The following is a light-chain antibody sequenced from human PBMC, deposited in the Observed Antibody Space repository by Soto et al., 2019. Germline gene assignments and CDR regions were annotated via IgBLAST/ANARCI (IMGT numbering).Light chain of an antibody. CDR2: GAS. V-gene: IGKV3-20*01. CDR3: QLYGSSPRFT. Sequence: EILLTQSPGTLSLSPGERATLACRASQSVSSNYVAWYQQKPGQAPRLLIHGASTRASGIPDRFSGSGSGADFTLPISRLEPEDFAVYYCQLYGSSPRFTFGPGTRVDIK. CDR1: QSVSSNY. J-gene: IGKJ3*01.